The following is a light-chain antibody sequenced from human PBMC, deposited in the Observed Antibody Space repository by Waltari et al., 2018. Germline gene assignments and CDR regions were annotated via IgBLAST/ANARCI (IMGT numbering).Light chain of an antibody. J-gene: IGKJ4*01. Sequence: AVSLGERATINCKSSQSVSYTASNKHYLAWYQQKPGQPPKLIIYWASNRESGVPDRFSGSGSGTDFTLTISRLQAEDVAVYYCQQYYTTPLTCGGGTKVEI. CDR2: WAS. CDR3: QQYYTTPLT. CDR1: QSVSYTASNKHY. V-gene: IGKV4-1*01.